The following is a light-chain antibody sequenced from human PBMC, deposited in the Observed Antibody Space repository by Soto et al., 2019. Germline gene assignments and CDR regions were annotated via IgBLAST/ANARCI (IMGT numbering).Light chain of an antibody. CDR1: QSIGNSY. CDR2: AVS. V-gene: IGKV3-20*01. J-gene: IGKJ2*01. CDR3: QQCDTLPIT. Sequence: EIVLTQSPGTLSLSPGERATLSCSASQSIGNSYLAWYQQKSGQAPRLLMYAVSSRASGFPDRFSGSGSGTDFTLTISRLEPEDFAVYYCQQCDTLPITFGQGTKLEIK.